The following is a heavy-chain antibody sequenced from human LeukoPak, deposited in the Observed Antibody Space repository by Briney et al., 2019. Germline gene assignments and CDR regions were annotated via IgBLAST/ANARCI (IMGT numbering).Heavy chain of an antibody. J-gene: IGHJ6*03. Sequence: ASVKVSCKASGYTFTGYYMHWVRQAPGQGLEWMGWINPNSGGTNYAQKFQGRVTMTRDTSISTAYMELSRLRSDDTAVYYCARDRAAAGIYYYMDVWGKGTTVTVSS. CDR3: ARDRAAAGIYYYMDV. CDR2: INPNSGGT. V-gene: IGHV1-2*02. CDR1: GYTFTGYY. D-gene: IGHD6-13*01.